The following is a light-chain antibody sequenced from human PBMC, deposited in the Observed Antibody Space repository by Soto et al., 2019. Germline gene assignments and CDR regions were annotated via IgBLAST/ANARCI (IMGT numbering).Light chain of an antibody. CDR1: QSVSGI. CDR3: QQYNNWSPWT. Sequence: EIVMTQSPATLSVSPGERATLSCRASQSVSGILAWYQQKPGQAPRLLIHGASTRATGIPARFSGSGSGTEFTITISSLQSEDFAVDYCQQYNNWSPWTFGQGTKVDIK. V-gene: IGKV3-15*01. J-gene: IGKJ1*01. CDR2: GAS.